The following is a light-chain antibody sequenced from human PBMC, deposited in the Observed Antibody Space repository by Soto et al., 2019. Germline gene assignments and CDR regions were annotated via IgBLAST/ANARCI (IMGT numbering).Light chain of an antibody. Sequence: QSVLTQPASVSGSPGQSITVSCTGTSSDVGAYNSVSWYQQHPGKAPELMIYDVSYRPSGVSNRFSGSKSGYTASLTISGLQTEDEAHYYCTSYTSSNTVVFGGGTKLTVL. J-gene: IGLJ2*01. CDR2: DVS. V-gene: IGLV2-14*01. CDR1: SSDVGAYNS. CDR3: TSYTSSNTVV.